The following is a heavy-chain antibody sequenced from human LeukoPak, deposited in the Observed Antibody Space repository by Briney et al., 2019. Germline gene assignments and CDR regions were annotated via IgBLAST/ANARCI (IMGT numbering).Heavy chain of an antibody. CDR3: ARHLFSTNFYVDY. CDR2: IYYTGST. J-gene: IGHJ4*02. V-gene: IGHV4-59*08. Sequence: PSETLSLTCTVSGGSMSRYYWSWIRQPPGKGLEWIGYIYYTGSTNYHPTLKSRVTISVDTSENQFSLRLNSVTAADTAVYYCARHLFSTNFYVDYWGQGMLVTVSS. D-gene: IGHD2/OR15-2a*01. CDR1: GGSMSRYY.